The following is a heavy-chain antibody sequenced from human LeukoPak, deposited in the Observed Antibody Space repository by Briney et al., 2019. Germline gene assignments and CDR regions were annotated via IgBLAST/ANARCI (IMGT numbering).Heavy chain of an antibody. CDR1: GGSISSYY. CDR3: ARVLSFHSSSWPHYYYYMDV. D-gene: IGHD6-13*01. J-gene: IGHJ6*03. CDR2: IYTSGST. Sequence: SETLSLTCTVSGGSISSYYWSWIRQPAGKGLEWIGRIYTSGSTNYNPSLKSRVTISVDTSKNQFSLKLSSVTAADTAVYYCARVLSFHSSSWPHYYYYMDVWGKGTTVTVSS. V-gene: IGHV4-4*07.